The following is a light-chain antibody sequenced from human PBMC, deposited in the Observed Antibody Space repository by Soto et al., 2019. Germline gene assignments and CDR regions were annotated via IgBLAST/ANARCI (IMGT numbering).Light chain of an antibody. CDR3: QQYDSLPYT. Sequence: EIQMTQSPSSLSASLGDRVTITCQASQDINDYSNWYQQKPGKAPRLLIYGASFLEVGVPSRFSGSGSGTHFTLTISSRQPEDVATYYCQQYDSLPYTFGQGTRLEIK. J-gene: IGKJ2*01. CDR1: QDINDY. V-gene: IGKV1-33*01. CDR2: GAS.